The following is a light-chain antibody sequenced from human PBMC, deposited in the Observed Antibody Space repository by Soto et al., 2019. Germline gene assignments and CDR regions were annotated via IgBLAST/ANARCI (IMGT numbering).Light chain of an antibody. CDR2: DAS. Sequence: EIVMTQSPATLSVSPGERATLSCRASQRVANHLAWYQHKPGQPPRLLIYDASTRATGIPARFSGSGSGTEFTLTISSLQSEDFAVYYCQQYDNWPPITFGQGTRLEIK. J-gene: IGKJ5*01. V-gene: IGKV3-15*01. CDR3: QQYDNWPPIT. CDR1: QRVANH.